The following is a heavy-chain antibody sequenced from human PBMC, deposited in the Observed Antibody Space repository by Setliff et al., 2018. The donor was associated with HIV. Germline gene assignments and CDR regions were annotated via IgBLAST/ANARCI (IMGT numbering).Heavy chain of an antibody. CDR1: GYSIGRNYY. CDR3: MRDGSRTTGMTGYYYGVDV. Sequence: SETLSLTCSVSGYSIGRNYYWGWIRQSPGKGLEWIASMHGSGNTHYNPSLQSRITISMDTSKNQFSLTLSSVTAADTAIYFCMRDGSRTTGMTGYYYGVDVWGQGTTLTVSS. J-gene: IGHJ6*02. D-gene: IGHD1-1*01. V-gene: IGHV4-38-2*02. CDR2: MHGSGNT.